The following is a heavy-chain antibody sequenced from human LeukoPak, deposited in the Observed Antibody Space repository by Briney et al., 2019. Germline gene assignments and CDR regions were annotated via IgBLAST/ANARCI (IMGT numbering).Heavy chain of an antibody. D-gene: IGHD3-10*01. Sequence: PGGSLRLSCAASGFTFSSYGMSWVRQAPGKGLEWVSAISGSGGSTYYADSVKGRFTISRDNSKNTLYLQMNSLRAEDTAVYYCAKGTYYGSGSYCDYWGQGTLVTVSS. CDR2: ISGSGGST. CDR3: AKGTYYGSGSYCDY. CDR1: GFTFSSYG. J-gene: IGHJ4*02. V-gene: IGHV3-23*01.